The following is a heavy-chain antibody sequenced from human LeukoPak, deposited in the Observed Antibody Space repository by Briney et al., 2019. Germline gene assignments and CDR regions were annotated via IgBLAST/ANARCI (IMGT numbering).Heavy chain of an antibody. CDR3: AKDFTGYDFIRDLIWFDP. CDR2: IRYDGSNK. CDR1: GFTFSSYG. D-gene: IGHD5-12*01. Sequence: GGSLRLSCAASGFTFSSYGMHWVRQAPGKGLEWVAFIRYDGSNKYYADSVKGRFTISRDNSKNTLYLQMNSLRAEDTAVYYCAKDFTGYDFIRDLIWFDPWGQGTLVTVS. V-gene: IGHV3-30*02. J-gene: IGHJ5*02.